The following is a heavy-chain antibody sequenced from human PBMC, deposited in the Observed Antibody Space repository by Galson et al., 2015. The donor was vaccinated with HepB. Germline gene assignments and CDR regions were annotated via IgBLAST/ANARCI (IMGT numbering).Heavy chain of an antibody. Sequence: SVKVSCKASGYTFTNYGISWVRQAPGQGLEWMGWISAYNGNTNYAEKLQGRVIMTTDTSTSTAYMDLRSLRSDDTAVYYCARDSETVYDSQLDYWGQGTLVTVSS. D-gene: IGHD5/OR15-5a*01. CDR2: ISAYNGNT. CDR1: GYTFTNYG. V-gene: IGHV1-18*04. CDR3: ARDSETVYDSQLDY. J-gene: IGHJ4*02.